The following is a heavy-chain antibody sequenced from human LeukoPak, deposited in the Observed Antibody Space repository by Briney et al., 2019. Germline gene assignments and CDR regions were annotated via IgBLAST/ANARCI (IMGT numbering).Heavy chain of an antibody. Sequence: PGGSLRVSCAASGFTFSSYWMSWVRQAPGKGLERVATIKQDGSEKYYVDSVKGRFTISRDNAKNSLYLQMNSLRAEDTAVYYCARDPEGAITPENWGQGTLVTVSS. D-gene: IGHD1-26*01. CDR1: GFTFSSYW. CDR2: IKQDGSEK. J-gene: IGHJ4*02. CDR3: ARDPEGAITPEN. V-gene: IGHV3-7*01.